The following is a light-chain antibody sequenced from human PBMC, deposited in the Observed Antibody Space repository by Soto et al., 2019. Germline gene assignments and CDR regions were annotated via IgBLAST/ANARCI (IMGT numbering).Light chain of an antibody. CDR1: QSISGS. J-gene: IGKJ1*01. V-gene: IGKV1-5*03. CDR3: QHYNGFWK. Sequence: DIQMTQSPSTLSASVGDRVTITCRASQSISGSLAWYQQKPGKAPKLLIYEASNLKSGVPSRFSGSGSGTEYTLTISSLQPYDSASYYCQHYNGFWKLGQGTRVDIK. CDR2: EAS.